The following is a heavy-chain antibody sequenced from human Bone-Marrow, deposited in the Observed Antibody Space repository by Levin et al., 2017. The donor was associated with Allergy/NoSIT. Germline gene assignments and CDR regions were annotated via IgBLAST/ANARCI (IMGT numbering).Heavy chain of an antibody. CDR1: GYTFTSYD. Sequence: ASVKVSCKASGYTFTSYDINWVRQATGQGLEWMGWMNPNSGNTGYAQKFQGRVTMTRNTSISTAYMELSSLRSEDTAVYYCARACSGGSCYYAPFSFSYYYYYGMDVWGQGTTVTVSS. CDR3: ARACSGGSCYYAPFSFSYYYYYGMDV. CDR2: MNPNSGNT. D-gene: IGHD2-15*01. J-gene: IGHJ6*02. V-gene: IGHV1-8*01.